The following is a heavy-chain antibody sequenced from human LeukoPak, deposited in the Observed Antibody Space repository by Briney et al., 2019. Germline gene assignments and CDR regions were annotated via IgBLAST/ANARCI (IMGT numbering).Heavy chain of an antibody. CDR2: ISSSSSYI. CDR1: GFTISSYS. CDR3: AITVTTSTYYFDY. D-gene: IGHD4-11*01. V-gene: IGHV3-21*01. Sequence: PGGSLRLSCAASGFTISSYSMNWVRQAPGKGLEWVSSISSSSSYIYYADSVKGRFTTSRDNAKNSLNLQMNSLRAEDTAVYYCAITVTTSTYYFDYWGQGTLVTVSS. J-gene: IGHJ4*02.